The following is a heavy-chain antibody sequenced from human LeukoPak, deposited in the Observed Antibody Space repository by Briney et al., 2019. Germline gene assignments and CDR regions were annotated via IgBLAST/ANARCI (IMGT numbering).Heavy chain of an antibody. J-gene: IGHJ6*03. Sequence: SETLSLTCGVDGGSFSGYDWTWVRQAPGKGLEWIGQINYGGDTNYNPSLKSRVTISVDMSKKQFSLKVTSVTAADTAVYYCARGLGWKVTPMGLFYMDVWGEGATVTVSS. CDR1: GGSFSGYD. CDR2: INYGGDT. D-gene: IGHD1-1*01. CDR3: ARGLGWKVTPMGLFYMDV. V-gene: IGHV4-34*01.